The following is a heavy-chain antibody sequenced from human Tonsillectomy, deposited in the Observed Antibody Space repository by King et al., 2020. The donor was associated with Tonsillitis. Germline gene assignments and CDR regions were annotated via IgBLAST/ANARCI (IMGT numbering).Heavy chain of an antibody. Sequence: VQLVESGGGLVQPGGSLRLSCAASGFTFSSYAMSWVRQTPGKGLEWVSGISGIGGSTYSADSVKGRFTISRDNSKNTLYLRMNSLRAEDTAVYYCAKDKVATMPRDAFDFWGQGTMVTVSS. CDR2: ISGIGGST. D-gene: IGHD5-12*01. CDR3: AKDKVATMPRDAFDF. V-gene: IGHV3-23*04. CDR1: GFTFSSYA. J-gene: IGHJ3*01.